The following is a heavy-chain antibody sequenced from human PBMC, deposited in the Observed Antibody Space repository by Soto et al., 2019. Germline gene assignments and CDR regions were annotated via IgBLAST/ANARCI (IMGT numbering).Heavy chain of an antibody. J-gene: IGHJ6*02. CDR2: ISYDGSNK. V-gene: IGHV3-30*03. Sequence: ESGGGVVQPGRSLRLSCAASVFTFSSYGMHWVRQAPGKGLEWVAVISYDGSNKYYADSVKGRFTISRDNSKNTLYLQMNSLRAEDTAVYYCAIFTGYSSGWSYYYYGMDVWGQGTTVTVSS. CDR1: VFTFSSYG. D-gene: IGHD6-19*01. CDR3: AIFTGYSSGWSYYYYGMDV.